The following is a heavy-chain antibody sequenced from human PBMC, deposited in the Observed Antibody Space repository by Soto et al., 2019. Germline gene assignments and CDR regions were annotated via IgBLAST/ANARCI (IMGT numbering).Heavy chain of an antibody. J-gene: IGHJ4*02. D-gene: IGHD3-10*01. CDR3: TRQGSYSHVYN. CDR2: MSYXRRT. V-gene: IGHV4-59*08. CDR1: RGSISSDY. Sequence: XXTLSLTCTVSRGSISSDYWGWIREPPGKGLDWLGYMSYXRRTNYKTSIKXXVTISVDXXKNNFSLNLTSVTDADTAVYYCTRQGSYSHVYNSGEGTLVTLSS.